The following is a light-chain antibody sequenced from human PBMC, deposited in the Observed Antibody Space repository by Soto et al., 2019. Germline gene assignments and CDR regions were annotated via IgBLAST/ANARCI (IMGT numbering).Light chain of an antibody. CDR2: RNN. V-gene: IGLV1-47*01. CDR3: AAWDDSLSGAV. CDR1: SSNIGSNY. J-gene: IGLJ7*01. Sequence: QAVVTQPPSASGTPGQRVTISCFGSSSNIGSNYVYWYQQLPGTAPKLLIYRNNQRPSGVPDRFSGSKSGTSASLAISGLRSEDEADYYCAAWDDSLSGAVFGGGTQLTVL.